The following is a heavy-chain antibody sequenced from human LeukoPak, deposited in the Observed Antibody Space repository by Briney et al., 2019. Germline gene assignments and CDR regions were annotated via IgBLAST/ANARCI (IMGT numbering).Heavy chain of an antibody. D-gene: IGHD3-16*01. V-gene: IGHV3-7*02. CDR3: ARRGTHQNWFDP. J-gene: IGHJ5*02. CDR2: IKDDGSQK. CDR1: TFTSSSNW. Sequence: GGSLRHSCAASTFTSSSNWMSWVRQAPGKGLEWVATIKDDGSQKFYVDSVSGRFAISRDNAKNSLYLQMNSLRAEDTAVYYCARRGTHQNWFDPWGQGTLVTVSS.